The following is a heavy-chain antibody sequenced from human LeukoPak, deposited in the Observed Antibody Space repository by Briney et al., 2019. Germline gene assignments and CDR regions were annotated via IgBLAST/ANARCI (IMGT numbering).Heavy chain of an antibody. Sequence: GGSLRLSCAASGFNFGSYAMSWVRQAPGKGLEWVSAINDGGSHTYYADSVKGRFTISRDNSKNTLYLQMNSLRAEDMAVYYCAKHHYYDSSGRTYYFDYWGQGTLVTVSS. CDR1: GFNFGSYA. V-gene: IGHV3-23*01. D-gene: IGHD3-22*01. CDR3: AKHHYYDSSGRTYYFDY. CDR2: INDGGSHT. J-gene: IGHJ4*02.